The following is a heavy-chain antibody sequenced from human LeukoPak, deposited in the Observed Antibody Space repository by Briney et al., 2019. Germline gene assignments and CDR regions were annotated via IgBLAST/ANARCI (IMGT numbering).Heavy chain of an antibody. CDR2: IKEDESEK. Sequence: GGSLRLSCTASGFTFSSNWMTWVRQAPGKGLEWVANIKEDESEKYYVDSVKGRFTISRDNAKNSLYLQMNSLTAEDTAVYYCVGGSYHDYWGQGTLVTVSS. CDR3: VGGSYHDY. V-gene: IGHV3-7*01. D-gene: IGHD1-26*01. CDR1: GFTFSSNW. J-gene: IGHJ4*02.